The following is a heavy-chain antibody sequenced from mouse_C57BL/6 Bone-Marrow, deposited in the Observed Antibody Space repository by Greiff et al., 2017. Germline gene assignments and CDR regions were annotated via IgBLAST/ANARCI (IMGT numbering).Heavy chain of an antibody. V-gene: IGHV2-3*01. CDR2: IWGEGST. J-gene: IGHJ4*01. D-gene: IGHD1-1*01. CDR3: ALRGRLLQLYYAMDY. CDR1: GFSLNSYG. Sequence: VKLMESGPGLVAPSQSLSITCTVSGFSLNSYGVSWVRQPPGKGLEGLGGIWGEGSTNYHSALISRLSISKDNSKSQVFLKLNSRQTDDTATYYCALRGRLLQLYYAMDYWGQGTSVTVSS.